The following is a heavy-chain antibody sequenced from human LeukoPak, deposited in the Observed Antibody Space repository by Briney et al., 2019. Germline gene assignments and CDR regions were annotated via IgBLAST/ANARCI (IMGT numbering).Heavy chain of an antibody. Sequence: PGGPLRLSCAASGFTFDEYGMSWVRHAPGKGLEWVSGIDWNGGSTGYADSVKGRFTISRDNAKNSLYLQMNSLRAEDTALYYCARDDIVVVPAAGRTSWRATSWDWFDPWGQGTLVTVSS. V-gene: IGHV3-20*04. CDR2: IDWNGGST. D-gene: IGHD2-2*01. CDR3: ARDDIVVVPAAGRTSWRATSWDWFDP. J-gene: IGHJ5*02. CDR1: GFTFDEYG.